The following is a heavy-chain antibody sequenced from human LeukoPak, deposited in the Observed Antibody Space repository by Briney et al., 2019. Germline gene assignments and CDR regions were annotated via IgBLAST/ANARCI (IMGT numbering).Heavy chain of an antibody. D-gene: IGHD1-26*01. V-gene: IGHV4-59*08. J-gene: IGHJ4*02. CDR2: IYYSGST. CDR3: ARPGLNGAIDY. Sequence: SETLSLTCTVSGGSISSYYWSWIRQPPGKGLEWIGYIYYSGSTNYNPSLKSRVTISVDTSKNQFSLKLSSVTAADTAVYYCARPGLNGAIDYWGQGTLVTVSS. CDR1: GGSISSYY.